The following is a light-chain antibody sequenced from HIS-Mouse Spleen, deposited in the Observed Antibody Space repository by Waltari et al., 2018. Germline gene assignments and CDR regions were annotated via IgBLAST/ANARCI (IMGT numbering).Light chain of an antibody. Sequence: SYELTQPPSVSVSPGQKPRITCSGDALPNKYSYWYQQKPGQAPVLVIYEDSKRPSGIPERFSGSSSGTMATLTISGAQVEDEADYYCYSTDSSGNHRVFGGGTKLTVL. J-gene: IGLJ2*01. CDR1: ALPNKY. V-gene: IGLV3-10*01. CDR2: EDS. CDR3: YSTDSSGNHRV.